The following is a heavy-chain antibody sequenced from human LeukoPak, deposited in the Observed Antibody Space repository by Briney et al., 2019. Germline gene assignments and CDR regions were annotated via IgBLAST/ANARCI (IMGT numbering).Heavy chain of an antibody. CDR2: ISGSGGST. CDR1: GFTFSSYA. J-gene: IGHJ5*02. CDR3: AKWDLVVVAATA. Sequence: PGGSLRLSCAASGFTFSSYAMSWVRQAPGKGLEWVSAISGSGGSTYYADSVKGRFTISRDNSENTLYLQMNSLRAEDTAVYYCAKWDLVVVAATAWGQGTLVTVSS. V-gene: IGHV3-23*01. D-gene: IGHD2-15*01.